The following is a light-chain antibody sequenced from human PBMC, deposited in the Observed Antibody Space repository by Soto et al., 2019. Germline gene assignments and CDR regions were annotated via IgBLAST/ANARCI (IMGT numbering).Light chain of an antibody. J-gene: IGKJ1*01. Sequence: EIVMTQSPATLSVSPGERATLSRRASQSVSSNLAWFQQKPGQAPRLLIYGASTRDTGISARFSGSGSGTEFTLTISSLQSGDFAVYHCQQYNKWPPTFGQGTKV. CDR1: QSVSSN. CDR3: QQYNKWPPT. CDR2: GAS. V-gene: IGKV3-15*01.